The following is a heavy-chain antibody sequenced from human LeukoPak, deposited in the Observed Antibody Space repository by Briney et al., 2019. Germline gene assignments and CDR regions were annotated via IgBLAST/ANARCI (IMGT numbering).Heavy chain of an antibody. J-gene: IGHJ4*02. CDR2: ISYDGNNK. Sequence: PGGSLRLSCAASGFTFSSYAMHWVRQAPGKGLEWVAVISYDGNNKYYADSVKGRFTISRDNSKNTLYLQMNSLRAEDTAVYYCASPNCISTSCYVSYYFDYWGQGTLVTVSS. CDR3: ASPNCISTSCYVSYYFDY. CDR1: GFTFSSYA. D-gene: IGHD2-2*01. V-gene: IGHV3-30*04.